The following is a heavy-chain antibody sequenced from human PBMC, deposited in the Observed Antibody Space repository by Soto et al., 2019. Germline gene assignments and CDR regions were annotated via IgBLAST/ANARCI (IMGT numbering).Heavy chain of an antibody. CDR2: ISYDGSNK. CDR3: AKDSVEGGDIVVMVYASNWFDP. Sequence: QPGVCLRLSCAASGFNFRRYGMHWVRQAQGQGLEWVAVISYDGSNKYYADSVKGRFTISRDDSKNTLNLQMNSLRSEDTAMYYCAKDSVEGGDIVVMVYASNWFDPWGQGTLVTVSS. CDR1: GFNFRRYG. V-gene: IGHV3-30*18. D-gene: IGHD2-8*01. J-gene: IGHJ5*02.